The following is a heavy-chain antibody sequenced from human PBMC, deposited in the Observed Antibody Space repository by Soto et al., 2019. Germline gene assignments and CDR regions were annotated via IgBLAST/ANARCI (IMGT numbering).Heavy chain of an antibody. Sequence: ASVKVSFKASGYTFTSYGISWVRQAPGQGLEWMGWISAYNGNTNYAQKLQGRVTITRDTSASTAYMELSSLRSEDTAVYYCARPYSSSWYFNWFDLWGQGTLVTVSS. CDR2: ISAYNGNT. J-gene: IGHJ5*02. CDR1: GYTFTSYG. V-gene: IGHV1-18*01. D-gene: IGHD6-13*01. CDR3: ARPYSSSWYFNWFDL.